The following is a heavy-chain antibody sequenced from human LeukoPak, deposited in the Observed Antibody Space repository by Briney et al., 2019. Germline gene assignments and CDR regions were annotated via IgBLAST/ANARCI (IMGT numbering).Heavy chain of an antibody. CDR3: AISPQLDPQFDY. CDR1: GFTFSSYA. Sequence: GGSLRLSCAASGFTFSSYAMHWVRQAPGKGLEWVAVISYDGSNKYYADSVKGRFTISRDNSKNTLYLQMNSLRAEDTAVYYCAISPQLDPQFDYWGQGALVTVSS. J-gene: IGHJ4*02. V-gene: IGHV3-30*04. CDR2: ISYDGSNK. D-gene: IGHD6-13*01.